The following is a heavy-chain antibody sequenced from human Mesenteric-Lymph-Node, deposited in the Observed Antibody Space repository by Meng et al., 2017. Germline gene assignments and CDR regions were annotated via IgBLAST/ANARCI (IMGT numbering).Heavy chain of an antibody. CDR1: GFSLTTSGVG. CDR3: AHRIVGGGIDS. V-gene: IGHV2-5*01. D-gene: IGHD2-21*01. J-gene: IGHJ4*02. Sequence: SGPTLVKPTQTLTLTCTFSGFSLTTSGVGVGWIRQPPGKALGWHAITHWNDDTHYNPSLNNRITISKDTSNNQVLLTMANLDPVDPGTYYCAHRIVGGGIDSWGQGTLVTVSS. CDR2: THWNDDT.